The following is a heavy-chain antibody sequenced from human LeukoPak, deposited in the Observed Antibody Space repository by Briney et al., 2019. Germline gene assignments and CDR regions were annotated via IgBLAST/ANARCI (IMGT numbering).Heavy chain of an antibody. CDR2: INHSGST. Sequence: SETLSLTCAVYGGSFSGYYWSWIRQPPGKGLEWIGEINHSGSTNYNPSLKSRVTISVDTSKNQFSLKLSSVTAADTAVYYCARDNGYSYGDYFDYWGQGTLVTVSS. CDR3: ARDNGYSYGDYFDY. J-gene: IGHJ4*02. V-gene: IGHV4-34*01. D-gene: IGHD5-18*01. CDR1: GGSFSGYY.